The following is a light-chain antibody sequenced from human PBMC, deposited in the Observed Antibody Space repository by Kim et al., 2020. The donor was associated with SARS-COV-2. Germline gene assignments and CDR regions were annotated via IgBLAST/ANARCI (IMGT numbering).Light chain of an antibody. CDR2: GNS. V-gene: IGLV1-40*01. Sequence: RVTISCTGSSCNIGAGYDVHWYQQLPGTAPKLLIYGNSNRPSGVPDRFSGSKSGTSASLAITGLQAEDEADYYCQSYDSSLSGGVFGTGTKVTVL. CDR3: QSYDSSLSGGV. CDR1: SCNIGAGYD. J-gene: IGLJ1*01.